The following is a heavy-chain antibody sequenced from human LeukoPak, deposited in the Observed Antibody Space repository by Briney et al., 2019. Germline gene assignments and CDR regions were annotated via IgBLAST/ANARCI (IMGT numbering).Heavy chain of an antibody. J-gene: IGHJ4*02. CDR2: MRAHNGDT. CDR3: ARGEFICTINTCYASALDS. Sequence: ASVTVSCTASGYTFTSYAISWGRQAPGQGVEWMGWMRAHNGDTNHAQQLQGRVTMTTDTSTRTAYMELRSLRSEDTAVYYCARGEFICTINTCYASALDSWGQGTLVTVSS. V-gene: IGHV1-18*01. CDR1: GYTFTSYA. D-gene: IGHD2-2*01.